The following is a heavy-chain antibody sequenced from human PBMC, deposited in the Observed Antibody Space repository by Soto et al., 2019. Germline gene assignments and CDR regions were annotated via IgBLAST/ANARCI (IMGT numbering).Heavy chain of an antibody. J-gene: IGHJ4*02. D-gene: IGHD4-17*01. CDR1: GYSISSGYY. V-gene: IGHV4-38-2*01. Sequence: NPSETLSLTCAVSGYSISSGYYWGWIRQPPGKGLEWIGSIYHSGSTYYNPSLKSRVTISVDTSKNQFSLKLSSVTAADTAVYYCARLGTTVTNFDYWGQGTLVTVSS. CDR3: ARLGTTVTNFDY. CDR2: IYHSGST.